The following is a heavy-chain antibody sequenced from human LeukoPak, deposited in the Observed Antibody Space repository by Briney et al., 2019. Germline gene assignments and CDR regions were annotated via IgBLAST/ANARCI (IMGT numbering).Heavy chain of an antibody. Sequence: AASVKVSCKASGYTFTNYGISWVRQAPGQGLEWMGWISTYTGNSNYAQKLQDRVTMTTDTSTTTVYVDLRSLRSDDTAMYYCARAGGWAREDYKGEAFDIWGQGTMVTVSS. D-gene: IGHD6-19*01. CDR3: ARAGGWAREDYKGEAFDI. V-gene: IGHV1-18*01. J-gene: IGHJ3*02. CDR1: GYTFTNYG. CDR2: ISTYTGNS.